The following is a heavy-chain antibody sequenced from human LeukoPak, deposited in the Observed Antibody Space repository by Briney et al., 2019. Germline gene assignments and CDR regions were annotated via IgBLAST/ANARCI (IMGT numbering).Heavy chain of an antibody. CDR2: IIPIFGTA. Sequence: SVKVSCKASGGTFSSSAISWVRQAPGQGLEWMGGIIPIFGTANYAQKFQGRVTITADESTSTAYMELSSLRSEDTAVYYCARCKCSSTSCYGGGYYYGMDVWGKGTTVTVSS. V-gene: IGHV1-69*01. CDR3: ARCKCSSTSCYGGGYYYGMDV. CDR1: GGTFSSSA. D-gene: IGHD2-2*01. J-gene: IGHJ6*04.